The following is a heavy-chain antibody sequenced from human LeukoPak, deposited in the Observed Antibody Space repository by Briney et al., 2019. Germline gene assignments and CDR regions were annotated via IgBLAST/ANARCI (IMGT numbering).Heavy chain of an antibody. D-gene: IGHD2-15*01. CDR1: GGSVSSYY. CDR3: VGDAYTPLFRP. CDR2: IYYSGGT. Sequence: KPSETLSLTCTVSGGSVSSYYWSWIRQPPGKGLEWIGYIYYSGGTNHNPSLKSRVTISVDTSKNQFSLKLSSLAAADTAVYYVVGDAYTPLFRPRGPGTPV. V-gene: IGHV4-59*02. J-gene: IGHJ5*02.